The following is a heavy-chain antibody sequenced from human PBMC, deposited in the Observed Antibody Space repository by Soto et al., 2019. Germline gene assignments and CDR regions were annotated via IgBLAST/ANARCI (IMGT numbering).Heavy chain of an antibody. D-gene: IGHD3-22*01. J-gene: IGHJ1*01. CDR2: IIPIFGTA. CDR1: GGTFSSYA. Sequence: ASVKVSCKASGGTFSSYAISWVRQAPGQGLEWMGGIIPIFGTANYAQKFQGRVTITEDTSTDTAYMELGSLRSEDTAVYYCATSHYYDSSGKGGTPEYFQHWGQGTLVTVSS. V-gene: IGHV1-69*06. CDR3: ATSHYYDSSGKGGTPEYFQH.